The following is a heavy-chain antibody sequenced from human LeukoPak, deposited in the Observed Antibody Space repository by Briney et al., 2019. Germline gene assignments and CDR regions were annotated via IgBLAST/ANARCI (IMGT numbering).Heavy chain of an antibody. CDR3: ATAVPAASYYYYGMDV. J-gene: IGHJ6*02. CDR1: GFTFSSYG. V-gene: IGHV3-30*03. Sequence: HPGRSLRLSRAASGFTFSSYGMHWVRQAPGKGLEWVAVISYDGSNKYYADSVKGRFTISRDNSKNTLYLQMNSLRAEDTAVYYWATAVPAASYYYYGMDVWGQGTTVTVSS. CDR2: ISYDGSNK. D-gene: IGHD2-2*01.